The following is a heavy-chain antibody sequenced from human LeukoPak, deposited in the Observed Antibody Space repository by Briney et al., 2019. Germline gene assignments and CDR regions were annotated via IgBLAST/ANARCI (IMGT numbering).Heavy chain of an antibody. CDR1: GDSISSSGYY. V-gene: IGHV4-31*03. J-gene: IGHJ4*02. D-gene: IGHD3-10*01. Sequence: SQTLSLTCTVSGDSISSSGYYWSWIRQHPGKGLEWIGYIYYSGSTYYNPSLKSRVTISVDTSKSQFSLKLSSVTAADTAVYYCARSDYGSGSYYNHWGQGTLVTVSS. CDR3: ARSDYGSGSYYNH. CDR2: IYYSGST.